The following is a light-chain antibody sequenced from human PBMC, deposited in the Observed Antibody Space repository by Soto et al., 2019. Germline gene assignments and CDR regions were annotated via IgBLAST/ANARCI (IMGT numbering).Light chain of an antibody. CDR2: AAS. J-gene: IGKJ3*01. CDR3: QQSYSTPFP. V-gene: IGKV1-39*01. Sequence: DLQMTQSPSSLSASVGDRVSITCRASQSINSYLNWYQQTPGKAPKLLIYAASTLQSGVPSSFSGSGSPTDFTLTISSLQPEDFATYYCQQSYSTPFPFGPGTQVDI. CDR1: QSINSY.